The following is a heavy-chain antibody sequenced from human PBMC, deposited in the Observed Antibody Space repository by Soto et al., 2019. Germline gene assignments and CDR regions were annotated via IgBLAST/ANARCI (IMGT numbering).Heavy chain of an antibody. J-gene: IGHJ4*02. CDR3: ARHKRSSSGYYCSYFDD. Sequence: SETLSLTCTVSGGSISSSSYYWGWIRQPPGKGLEWIGSIYYSGSTYYNPSLKSRVTISVDTSKNQFSLKLSSVTAADTAVYFCARHKRSSSGYYCSYFDDWGQGTLVTVSS. D-gene: IGHD3-22*01. CDR1: GGSISSSSYY. CDR2: IYYSGST. V-gene: IGHV4-39*01.